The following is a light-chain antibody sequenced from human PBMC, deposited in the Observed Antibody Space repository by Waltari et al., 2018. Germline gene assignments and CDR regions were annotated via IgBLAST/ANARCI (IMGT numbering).Light chain of an antibody. V-gene: IGLV2-11*01. CDR2: DVT. CDR1: SSDVGGYDY. J-gene: IGLJ2*01. CDR3: CSYAGSYTHVV. Sequence: QSALTQPRSVSGSPGPSVTISSTGTSSDVGGYDYVTWYQHHPGKAPKLMICDVTKRPSGVPDRFSGSKSGNTASLTISGLQAEDEADYYCCSYAGSYTHVVFGGGTKLTVL.